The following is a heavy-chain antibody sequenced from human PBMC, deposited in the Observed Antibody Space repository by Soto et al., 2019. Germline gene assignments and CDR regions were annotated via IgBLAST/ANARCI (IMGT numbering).Heavy chain of an antibody. D-gene: IGHD2-21*02. V-gene: IGHV3-72*01. CDR3: AREVYCGGDCYLDYYYGMDV. CDR2: TRNKANSYTT. CDR1: GFTFSDHY. J-gene: IGHJ6*02. Sequence: EVQLVESGGGLVQPGGSLRLSCAASGFTFSDHYMDWVRQAPGKGLEWVGRTRNKANSYTTEYAASVKGRFTISRDDSKNSLYLQMNNLKTEDTAFYYCAREVYCGGDCYLDYYYGMDVWGQGTTVTVSS.